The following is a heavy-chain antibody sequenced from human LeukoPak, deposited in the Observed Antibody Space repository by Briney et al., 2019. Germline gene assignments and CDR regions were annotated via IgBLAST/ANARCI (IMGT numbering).Heavy chain of an antibody. V-gene: IGHV3-23*01. Sequence: PGGTLRLSCAASGFTFSSYVMSWVRQAPGKGLEWVSAISNSGYNTYYADSVKGRFTISRDNSKSTLYLQMNSLRAEDTAVYYCAKGTKAHILTAYVRDRWFDPWGQGPLVTVSS. CDR1: GFTFSSYV. CDR2: ISNSGYNT. D-gene: IGHD3-9*01. CDR3: AKGTKAHILTAYVRDRWFDP. J-gene: IGHJ5*02.